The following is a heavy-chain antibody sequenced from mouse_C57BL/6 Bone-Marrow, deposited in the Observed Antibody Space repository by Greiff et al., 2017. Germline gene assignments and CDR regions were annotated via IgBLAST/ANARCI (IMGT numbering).Heavy chain of an antibody. J-gene: IGHJ2*01. V-gene: IGHV1-81*01. Sequence: VQLQQSGAELARPGASVKLSCKASGYTFTSYGISWVKQRTGQGLEWIGEIYPRSGNTYYNEKFKGKATLTADKSSSTAYMELRSLTSEDSAVYFCARLFTTVVATRDYWGQGTTLTVSS. CDR1: GYTFTSYG. CDR2: IYPRSGNT. CDR3: ARLFTTVVATRDY. D-gene: IGHD1-1*01.